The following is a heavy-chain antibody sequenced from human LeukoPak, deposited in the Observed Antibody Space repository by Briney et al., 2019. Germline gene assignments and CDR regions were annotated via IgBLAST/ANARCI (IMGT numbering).Heavy chain of an antibody. V-gene: IGHV4-59*11. Sequence: SETLSLTCSVSGGSITSHFWSWIRQPPGKGLEWIGYIHYSGSTYYNPSLKSRVTISPDTPNNQLFLKLNSVTAADTAVYYCARLVWLGESPGSWFDSWGQGTLVTVSS. CDR3: ARLVWLGESPGSWFDS. CDR1: GGSITSHF. D-gene: IGHD3-10*01. CDR2: IHYSGST. J-gene: IGHJ5*01.